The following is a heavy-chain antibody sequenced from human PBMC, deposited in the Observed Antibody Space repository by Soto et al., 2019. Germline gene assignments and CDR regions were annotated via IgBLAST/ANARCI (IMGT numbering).Heavy chain of an antibody. J-gene: IGHJ4*02. V-gene: IGHV3-74*01. CDR1: GFTFSSYW. Sequence: GSLRLSCAASGFTFSSYWMHWVRQAPGKGLVWVSRINSDGSSTSYADSVKGRFTISRDNAKNTLYLQMNSLRAEDTAVYYCARSDYDILTGYYRGAVDYWGQGTLVTVSS. D-gene: IGHD3-9*01. CDR2: INSDGSST. CDR3: ARSDYDILTGYYRGAVDY.